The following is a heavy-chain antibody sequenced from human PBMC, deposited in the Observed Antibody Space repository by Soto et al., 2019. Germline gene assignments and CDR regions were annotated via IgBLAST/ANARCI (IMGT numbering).Heavy chain of an antibody. J-gene: IGHJ4*02. CDR2: IYHSGST. D-gene: IGHD6-19*01. CDR1: GGSISSSNW. Sequence: QVQLQESGPGLVKPSGTLSLTCAVSGGSISSSNWWSWVRQPPGKGLEWIGEIYHSGSTNYNPSRKGRVHISVDTPKDLFSRKVSSVTAADKAGCYCARVAVAGTRFDYWGQGALVTVSS. V-gene: IGHV4-4*02. CDR3: ARVAVAGTRFDY.